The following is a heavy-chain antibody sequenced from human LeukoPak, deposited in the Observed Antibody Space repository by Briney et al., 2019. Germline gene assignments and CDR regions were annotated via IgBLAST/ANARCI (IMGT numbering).Heavy chain of an antibody. Sequence: ASVKVSCKASGYTFTSYGISWVRQAPGQGLEWMGWISAYNGNTNYAQKLQGRVTMTTDTSTSTAYMELRSLRSDDTAVYYCARDTTSYDSSGYYYGSVYYFDYWGQGTLVTVSS. V-gene: IGHV1-18*01. CDR2: ISAYNGNT. J-gene: IGHJ4*02. CDR3: ARDTTSYDSSGYYYGSVYYFDY. D-gene: IGHD3-22*01. CDR1: GYTFTSYG.